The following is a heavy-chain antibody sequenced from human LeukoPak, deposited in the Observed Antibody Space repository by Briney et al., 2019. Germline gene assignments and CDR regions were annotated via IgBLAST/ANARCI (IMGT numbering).Heavy chain of an antibody. CDR1: GGSIRSYY. J-gene: IGHJ6*03. V-gene: IGHV4-4*07. CDR3: AREVEAAAFYYYMDV. Sequence: PSETLSLTCTVSGGSIRSYYWSWIRQPAGKGLEWIGRIYTSGGTNHNPSLKSRVILSIDTSKNQFSLKLSSVTAADTAVYYCAREVEAAAFYYYMDVWGKGTTVTISS. D-gene: IGHD6-13*01. CDR2: IYTSGGT.